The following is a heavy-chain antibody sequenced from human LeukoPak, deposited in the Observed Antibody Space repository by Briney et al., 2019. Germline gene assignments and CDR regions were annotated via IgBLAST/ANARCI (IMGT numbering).Heavy chain of an antibody. CDR2: VYYSGST. Sequence: SETLSLTCTVSGGSMSSYYWSWIRQPPGKGLEWIGSVYYSGSTNYSPSLKSRVTISVDTSKNQFSLTLSSVTAADTAMYECARRGHYYDTNGYYYFDYWGQGTLVTVSS. V-gene: IGHV4-59*01. CDR3: ARRGHYYDTNGYYYFDY. D-gene: IGHD3-22*01. CDR1: GGSMSSYY. J-gene: IGHJ4*02.